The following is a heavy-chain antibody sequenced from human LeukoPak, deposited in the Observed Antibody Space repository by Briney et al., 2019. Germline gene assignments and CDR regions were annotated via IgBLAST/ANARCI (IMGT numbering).Heavy chain of an antibody. Sequence: SVKVSCKASGYTFTSYGISWVRQAPGQGLEWMGGIVPIFGTANYAQKFQGRVTITADKSTSTAYMELSSLRSEDTAVYYCARDYYYDSSGYGNYWGQGTLVTVSS. CDR1: GYTFTSYG. D-gene: IGHD3-22*01. CDR3: ARDYYYDSSGYGNY. V-gene: IGHV1-69*06. J-gene: IGHJ4*02. CDR2: IVPIFGTA.